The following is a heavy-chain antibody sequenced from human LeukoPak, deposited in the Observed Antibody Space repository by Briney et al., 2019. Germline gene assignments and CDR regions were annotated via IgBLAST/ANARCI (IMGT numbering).Heavy chain of an antibody. D-gene: IGHD3-10*01. CDR3: AKDDGWLHYYH. CDR2: ISPGGEIP. Sequence: GGSLRLSCAASGFTFSSYEMNWVRQALGKGLEWVSGISPGGEIPYYADSVKGRFTISRDNSKDTVSLQMHSLRAEDTATYYCAKDDGWLHYYHWGQGTLVTVSS. V-gene: IGHV3-23*01. J-gene: IGHJ4*02. CDR1: GFTFSSYE.